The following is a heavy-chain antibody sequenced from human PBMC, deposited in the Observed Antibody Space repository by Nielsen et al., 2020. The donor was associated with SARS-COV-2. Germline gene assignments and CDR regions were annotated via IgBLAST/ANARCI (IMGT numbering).Heavy chain of an antibody. D-gene: IGHD6-13*01. CDR2: INAGGSQK. CDR3: AKLPDSSSWYGDY. V-gene: IGHV3-7*03. J-gene: IGHJ4*02. CDR1: GFILSSYW. Sequence: GESLKISCSASGFILSSYWMSWVRQAPGKRLEWVATINAGGSQKFHVDSVRGRFTISRDVTENSLYLQMNSLRAEDTALYYCAKLPDSSSWYGDYWGQGTLVTVSS.